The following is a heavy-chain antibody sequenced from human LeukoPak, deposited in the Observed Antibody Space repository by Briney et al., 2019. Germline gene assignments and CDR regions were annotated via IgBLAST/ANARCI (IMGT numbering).Heavy chain of an antibody. Sequence: GGSLRLSCAASGFTFSSYWLSWVRQAPGKGLECVANIKQDGSEKYYVDSVKGRFTISRDNAKDSLYLQMNSLRAEDTAVYYCAKDRSTTVSNTLGYFDYWGQGTLVTVSS. CDR3: AKDRSTTVSNTLGYFDY. CDR2: IKQDGSEK. J-gene: IGHJ4*02. CDR1: GFTFSSYW. D-gene: IGHD2/OR15-2a*01. V-gene: IGHV3-7*03.